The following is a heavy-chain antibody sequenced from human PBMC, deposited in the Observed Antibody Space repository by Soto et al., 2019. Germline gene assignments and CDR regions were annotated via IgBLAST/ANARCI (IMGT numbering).Heavy chain of an antibody. CDR3: ATSYGSGYRAFDY. Sequence: QVQLVQSGAEVKRPGSSVKVSCKASGDTFSFYSINWVRQAPGLGLEWMGRVNPILSMSNYAQRFQGRVTMTEDKSTSTAYMDLSGLRSEDTAMYYCATSYGSGYRAFDYWGQGALVTFSS. D-gene: IGHD3-10*01. J-gene: IGHJ4*02. CDR1: GDTFSFYS. V-gene: IGHV1-69*04. CDR2: VNPILSMS.